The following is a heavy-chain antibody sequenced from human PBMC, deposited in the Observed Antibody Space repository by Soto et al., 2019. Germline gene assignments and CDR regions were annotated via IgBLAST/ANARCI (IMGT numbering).Heavy chain of an antibody. D-gene: IGHD2-15*01. CDR3: ATVWEVVAATGGWFDP. V-gene: IGHV1-24*01. Sequence: ASGKVSCKASGVPFSSSAISWVRQAHGKGLEWMGGFDPEDGETIYAQKFQGRVTMTEDTSTDTAYMELSSLRSEDTAVYYCATVWEVVAATGGWFDPWGQGTLVTVSS. CDR1: GVPFSSSA. CDR2: FDPEDGET. J-gene: IGHJ5*02.